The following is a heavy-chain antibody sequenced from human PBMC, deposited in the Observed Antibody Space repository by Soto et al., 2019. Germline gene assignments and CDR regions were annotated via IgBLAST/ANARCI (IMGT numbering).Heavy chain of an antibody. J-gene: IGHJ4*02. CDR1: GYIFTDYY. D-gene: IGHD3-22*01. CDR3: ARVLVDSSGYTFDY. Sequence: GASVKVSCKASGYIFTDYYIHWVRQAPGQGLEWMGWINPNTGGTNYAQKFQVWVTMTRDTSINTAYMELRRLRSDDTAVYYCARVLVDSSGYTFDYWGQGTLVTVS. CDR2: INPNTGGT. V-gene: IGHV1-2*04.